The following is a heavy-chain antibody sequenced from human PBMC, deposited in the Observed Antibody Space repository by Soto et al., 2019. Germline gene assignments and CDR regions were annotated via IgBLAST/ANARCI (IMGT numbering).Heavy chain of an antibody. V-gene: IGHV1-69*08. J-gene: IGHJ4*02. Sequence: QVQLVQSGAEVKKPGSSVKVSCKASGGTFSSYTITWVRQAPGQGLEWLGRIIPIFGVTNYAQKFQDRVTITADRSTTTAYMALSRLRSEDTAVYYCVRDWESTTQAWGFGDSWGQGTLATVSS. CDR3: VRDWESTTQAWGFGDS. CDR1: GGTFSSYT. CDR2: IIPIFGVT. D-gene: IGHD1-1*01.